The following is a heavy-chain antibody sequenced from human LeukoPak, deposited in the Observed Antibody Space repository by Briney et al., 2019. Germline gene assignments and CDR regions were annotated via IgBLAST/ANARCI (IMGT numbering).Heavy chain of an antibody. V-gene: IGHV1-69*05. J-gene: IGHJ6*03. CDR2: IIPIFGTA. Sequence: GASVRVSCKASGGTFSSYAISWVRHAPGQGLEWMGGIIPIFGTANYAQKFQGRVTITTDESTSTAYMELSSLRSEDTAVYYCARGRIAAHPGYYYYYMDVWGKGTTVTVSS. D-gene: IGHD6-6*01. CDR3: ARGRIAAHPGYYYYYMDV. CDR1: GGTFSSYA.